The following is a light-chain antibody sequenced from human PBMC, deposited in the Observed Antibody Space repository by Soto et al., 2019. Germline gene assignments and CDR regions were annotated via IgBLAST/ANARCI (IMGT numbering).Light chain of an antibody. CDR2: AAS. Sequence: IQLTQSPSFLSASVGDRVTITYRASQGFSSYLAWYQQYPGKAPKLLIYAASTLQSGVPSRFSGSGSGTEFTLTSSSLQPEDFESYYYQQITAYFFGPGTKVDIK. CDR3: QQITAYF. CDR1: QGFSSY. V-gene: IGKV1-9*01. J-gene: IGKJ3*01.